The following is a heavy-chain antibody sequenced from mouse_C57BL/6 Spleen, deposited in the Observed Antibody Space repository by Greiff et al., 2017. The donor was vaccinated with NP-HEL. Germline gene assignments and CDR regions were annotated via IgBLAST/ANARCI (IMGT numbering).Heavy chain of an antibody. CDR3: ARPFITTVDWFAY. Sequence: QVQLQQPGAELVKPGASVKLSCKASGYTFTSYWMHWVKQRPGQGLEWIGMIHPNSGSTNYNEKFKSKATLTVDKSSSTAYMQLSSLTSEDSAVYYCARPFITTVDWFAYWGQGTLVTVSA. V-gene: IGHV1-64*01. CDR2: IHPNSGST. J-gene: IGHJ3*01. D-gene: IGHD1-1*01. CDR1: GYTFTSYW.